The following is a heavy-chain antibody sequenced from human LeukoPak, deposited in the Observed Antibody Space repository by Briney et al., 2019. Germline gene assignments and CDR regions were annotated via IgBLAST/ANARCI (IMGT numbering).Heavy chain of an antibody. Sequence: SETLSLTCTVSGGSISSYYWSWIRQPPGKGLEWIGYIYYSGSTNYNPSLKSRVTISVDTSKNQFSLKLSSVTAADTAVYYCASIVATTRNYYYGMDVWGQGTTATVSS. CDR3: ASIVATTRNYYYGMDV. CDR2: IYYSGST. CDR1: GGSISSYY. V-gene: IGHV4-59*01. D-gene: IGHD5-12*01. J-gene: IGHJ6*02.